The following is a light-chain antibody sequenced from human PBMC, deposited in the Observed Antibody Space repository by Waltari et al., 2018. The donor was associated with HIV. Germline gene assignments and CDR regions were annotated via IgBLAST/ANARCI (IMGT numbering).Light chain of an antibody. CDR3: QVWDNSNNHVV. J-gene: IGLJ2*01. CDR2: DDS. Sequence: SYVLTQPPSVSVAPGQTARITCGGNNIGSKSVHWYQKKPGQAPVLVVYDDSARPSGSPARFSGSNSGNTATLTISRVEAGDEADYYCQVWDNSNNHVVFGGGTKLTVL. CDR1: NIGSKS. V-gene: IGLV3-21*02.